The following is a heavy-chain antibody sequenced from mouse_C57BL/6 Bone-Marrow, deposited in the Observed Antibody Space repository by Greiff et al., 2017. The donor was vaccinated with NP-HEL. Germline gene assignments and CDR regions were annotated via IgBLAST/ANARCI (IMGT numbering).Heavy chain of an antibody. Sequence: GAELMKPGASVKLSCKATGYTFTGYWIEWVKQRPGHGLEWIGEILPGSGSTNYNEKFKGKATFTADTSSNTAYMQLSSLTTEDSAIYYCARSLITTVVDSYYFDYWGQGTTLTVSS. CDR3: ARSLITTVVDSYYFDY. V-gene: IGHV1-9*01. D-gene: IGHD1-1*01. CDR2: ILPGSGST. CDR1: GYTFTGYW. J-gene: IGHJ2*01.